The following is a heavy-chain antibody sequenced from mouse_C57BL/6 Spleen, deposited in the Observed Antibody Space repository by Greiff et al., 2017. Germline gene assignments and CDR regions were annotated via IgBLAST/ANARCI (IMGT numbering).Heavy chain of an antibody. V-gene: IGHV5-17*01. CDR2: ISSGSSTI. CDR1: GFTFSDYG. Sequence: DVHLVASGGGLVKPGGSLKLSCAASGFTFSDYGMHWVRQAPEKGLEWVAYISSGSSTIYYADTVKGRFTISRDNAKNTLFLQMTSLRSEDTAMYYCARPGDVNYYFDYWGQGTTLTVSS. CDR3: ARPGDVNYYFDY. J-gene: IGHJ2*01. D-gene: IGHD3-3*01.